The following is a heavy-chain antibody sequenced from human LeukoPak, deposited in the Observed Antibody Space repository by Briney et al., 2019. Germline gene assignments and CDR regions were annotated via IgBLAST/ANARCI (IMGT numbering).Heavy chain of an antibody. Sequence: GGSLRLSCAASGFTFSSYSMNWVRQAPGKGLEWVSGINWNGGSTGYADSVKGRLTISRDNAKNSLYLQMNSLRAEDTALYYCARALATVTYVDYWGQGTLVTVSS. J-gene: IGHJ4*02. CDR2: INWNGGST. CDR3: ARALATVTYVDY. D-gene: IGHD4-17*01. V-gene: IGHV3-20*04. CDR1: GFTFSSYS.